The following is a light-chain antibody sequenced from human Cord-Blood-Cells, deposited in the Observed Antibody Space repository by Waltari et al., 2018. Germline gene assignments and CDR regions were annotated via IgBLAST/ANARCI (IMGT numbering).Light chain of an antibody. CDR1: QSVSSSY. Sequence: EIVLTQSPGTLSLSPGERATLSCRASQSVSSSYLAWYQQKPGQAPRLLIYGASSRATGIPDRFSGSGSGTDFTLTISRLEPEDFAVYYXQQYGXSPQTFGQGTKXXXK. CDR3: QQYGXSPQT. V-gene: IGKV3-20*01. CDR2: GAS. J-gene: IGKJ1*01.